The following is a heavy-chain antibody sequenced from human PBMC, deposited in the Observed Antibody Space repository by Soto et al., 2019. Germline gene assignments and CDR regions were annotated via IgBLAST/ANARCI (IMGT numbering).Heavy chain of an antibody. CDR2: IYPGDSDT. D-gene: IGHD1-26*01. CDR1: GYSFTSYW. Sequence: ESLKISCKGSGYSFTSYWIAWVRQMPGKGLEWMGVIYPGDSDTKYSPSFQGQVTVSADKSITTAYLQWSRLKASDTAMYYCARHSGSYYDYWGQGTLVTVSS. J-gene: IGHJ4*02. CDR3: ARHSGSYYDY. V-gene: IGHV5-51*01.